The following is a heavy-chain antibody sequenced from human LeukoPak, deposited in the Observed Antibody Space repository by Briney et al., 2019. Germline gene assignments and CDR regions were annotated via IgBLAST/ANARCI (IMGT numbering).Heavy chain of an antibody. D-gene: IGHD4-17*01. V-gene: IGHV4-34*01. Sequence: PSETLSLTCAVYGGSFSGYYWSWIRQPPGKGLEWIGEINHSGSTNYNPSLKSRVTISVDTSKNQFSLKLSSVTAADTAVYYCARGYDYGAYNWFDPWGQGTLVTVSS. J-gene: IGHJ5*02. CDR3: ARGYDYGAYNWFDP. CDR1: GGSFSGYY. CDR2: INHSGST.